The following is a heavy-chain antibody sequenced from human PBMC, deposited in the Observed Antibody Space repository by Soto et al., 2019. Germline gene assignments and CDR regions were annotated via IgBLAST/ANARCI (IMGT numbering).Heavy chain of an antibody. J-gene: IGHJ6*02. Sequence: QVQLVQSGAEVKKPGASVKVSCKASGYTFTSYGISWVRQAPGQGLEWMGWISAYNGNTNYAQKLQGRVTMTTDTSTGTAHMELRSLRSDDTAVYYCAREGRGTRGYYYYYGMDVWGQGTTVTVSS. D-gene: IGHD3-10*01. CDR1: GYTFTSYG. CDR2: ISAYNGNT. V-gene: IGHV1-18*04. CDR3: AREGRGTRGYYYYYGMDV.